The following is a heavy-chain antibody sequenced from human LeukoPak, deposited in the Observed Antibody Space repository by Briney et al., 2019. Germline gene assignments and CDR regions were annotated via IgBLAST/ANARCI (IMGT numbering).Heavy chain of an antibody. V-gene: IGHV3-48*04. D-gene: IGHD4-23*01. J-gene: IGHJ4*02. Sequence: GRSLRLSCAASGFTFSSYGMHWVRQAPGKGLEWVSYIISSGSTIYYADSVKGRFTISRDNAKNSLYLQMNSLRAEDTAEYYCSRYGGSFDYWGQGTLVTVSS. CDR3: SRYGGSFDY. CDR1: GFTFSSYG. CDR2: IISSGSTI.